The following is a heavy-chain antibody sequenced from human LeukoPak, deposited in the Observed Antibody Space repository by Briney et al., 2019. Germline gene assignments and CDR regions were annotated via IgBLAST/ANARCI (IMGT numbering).Heavy chain of an antibody. CDR3: ARGGYNWFDP. CDR1: GGSISSSHYY. Sequence: SETMSLTCTVSGGSISSSHYYWSWIRQPAGKGLEWIGRIYTSENINYNPSLKSRVIISVDTCKNQVSLKLSSVTAADTAVYYCARGGYNWFDPWGQGTLVTVSS. CDR2: IYTSENI. J-gene: IGHJ5*02. D-gene: IGHD3-16*01. V-gene: IGHV4-61*02.